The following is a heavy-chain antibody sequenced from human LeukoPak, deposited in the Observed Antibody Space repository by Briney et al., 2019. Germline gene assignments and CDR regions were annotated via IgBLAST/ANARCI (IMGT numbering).Heavy chain of an antibody. J-gene: IGHJ5*02. D-gene: IGHD3-10*01. Sequence: SETLSLTCAVYGGSFSGYYWSWIRQPPGKGLEWIGEINHSGSTNYNPSLKSRVTISVDTSKNQFSLKLSSVTAADTAVYYCARALVYYANWFDPWGQGTLVTVSS. CDR2: INHSGST. CDR1: GGSFSGYY. V-gene: IGHV4-34*01. CDR3: ARALVYYANWFDP.